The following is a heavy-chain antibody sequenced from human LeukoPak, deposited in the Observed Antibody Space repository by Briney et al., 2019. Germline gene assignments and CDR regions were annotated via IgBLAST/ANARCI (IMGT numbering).Heavy chain of an antibody. J-gene: IGHJ4*02. CDR3: ARGRITTGPRGYFDY. CDR2: INHSGST. Sequence: SETLSLTCAVYGGSFSGYYWSWIRQTPGKGLEWIGEINHSGSTNYNPSLKSRVTISVDTSKNQFSLKLSSVTAADTAVYYCARGRITTGPRGYFDYWGQGTLVTVSS. V-gene: IGHV4-34*01. CDR1: GGSFSGYY. D-gene: IGHD1-1*01.